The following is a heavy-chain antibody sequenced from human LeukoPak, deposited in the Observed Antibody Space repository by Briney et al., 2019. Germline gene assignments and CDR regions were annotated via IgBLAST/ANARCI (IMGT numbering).Heavy chain of an antibody. Sequence: GSLRLSCAASGFTFSSYSMNWVRQAPGKGLEWVSSISSSSSYIYYADSVKGRFTISRDNAKNSLYLQMNSLRAEDTAVYYCARENYDFWSGYYQYYFDYWGQGTLVTVSS. CDR2: ISSSSSYI. D-gene: IGHD3-3*01. J-gene: IGHJ4*02. CDR3: ARENYDFWSGYYQYYFDY. V-gene: IGHV3-21*01. CDR1: GFTFSSYS.